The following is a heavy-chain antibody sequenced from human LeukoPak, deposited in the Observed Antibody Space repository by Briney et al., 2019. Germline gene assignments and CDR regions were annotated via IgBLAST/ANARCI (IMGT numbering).Heavy chain of an antibody. V-gene: IGHV5-51*01. CDR1: GYSFTNYW. CDR3: ARPRVGATTAIDY. Sequence: GESLKISCKGSGYSFTNYWIGWVRQMPGKGLEWMGIIYPGDSDTRYSPSFQGQVTMSADKSITTAYLQWSSLKASDTAMYYCARPRVGATTAIDYWGQGTLVTVSS. J-gene: IGHJ4*02. D-gene: IGHD1-26*01. CDR2: IYPGDSDT.